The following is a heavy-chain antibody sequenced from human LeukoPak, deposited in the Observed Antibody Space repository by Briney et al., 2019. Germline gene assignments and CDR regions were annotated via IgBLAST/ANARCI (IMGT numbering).Heavy chain of an antibody. CDR2: ISAYNGNT. Sequence: ASVKVSCKASGYTFTSYGISWVRQAPGQGLEWMGWISAYNGNTNYAQKLQGRVTMTTDTSMSTAYMELRSLRSDDTAVYYCARDIAAAGTGPYYYYYMDVWGKGTTVTVSS. CDR3: ARDIAAAGTGPYYYYYMDV. D-gene: IGHD6-13*01. J-gene: IGHJ6*03. CDR1: GYTFTSYG. V-gene: IGHV1-18*01.